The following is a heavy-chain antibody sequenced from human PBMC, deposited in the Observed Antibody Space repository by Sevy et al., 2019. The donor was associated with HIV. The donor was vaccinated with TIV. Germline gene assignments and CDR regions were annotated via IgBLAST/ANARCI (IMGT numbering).Heavy chain of an antibody. V-gene: IGHV4-59*01. CDR2: FFYSGST. CDR1: GDSISGYY. Sequence: SETLSLTCTVSGDSISGYYWSWIRQPPGKGLEWIGYFFYSGSTNYNPSLKSRVTISVDTTRNQVSLKVRSVTAADTAVYYCARGIAAPRGMDVWGQGTAVTVSS. CDR3: ARGIAAPRGMDV. J-gene: IGHJ6*02. D-gene: IGHD6-13*01.